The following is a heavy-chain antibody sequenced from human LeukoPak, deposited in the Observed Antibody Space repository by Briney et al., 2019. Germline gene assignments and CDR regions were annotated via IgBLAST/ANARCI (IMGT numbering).Heavy chain of an antibody. V-gene: IGHV5-51*01. CDR2: IYPGDSDT. CDR1: GYRFSIYW. Sequence: GESLKISCKGSGYRFSIYWIAWVRQMPGKGLEWLGIIYPGDSDTRYSPSFQGQVTVSVDNSINTAYLQWSSLKASDTAIYYCARRVGANDAFDFWGQGKMVNVFS. J-gene: IGHJ3*01. D-gene: IGHD1-26*01. CDR3: ARRVGANDAFDF.